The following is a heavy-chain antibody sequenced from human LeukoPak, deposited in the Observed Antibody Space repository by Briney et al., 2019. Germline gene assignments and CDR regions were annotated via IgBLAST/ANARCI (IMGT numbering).Heavy chain of an antibody. J-gene: IGHJ3*02. CDR3: AKVYSARTYAFDM. CDR1: GFSVSSYD. Sequence: GGSLRLSCAASGFSVSSYDLNWVRQAPGKGLKWVSVIYRRGDTDYADSVKGRFSVSRDSCGNTLYLQMNSLRGEDTAVYYCAKVYSARTYAFDMWGQGSVVSVSA. D-gene: IGHD6-6*01. CDR2: IYRRGDT. V-gene: IGHV3-53*01.